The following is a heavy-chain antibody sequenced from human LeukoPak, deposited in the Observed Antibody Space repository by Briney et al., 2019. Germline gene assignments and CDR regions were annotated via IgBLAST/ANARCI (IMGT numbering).Heavy chain of an antibody. Sequence: PSETLSLTCAVSGGSFSVYYWSWIRQPPGKGLEWIGEINHSGSTNYNPSLKSRVTISVNTSKNQFSLKLSSVTAADTAVYYCATYYGDDSNWFDPWGQGTLVTVSS. J-gene: IGHJ5*02. CDR1: GGSFSVYY. CDR3: ATYYGDDSNWFDP. V-gene: IGHV4-34*01. D-gene: IGHD4-17*01. CDR2: INHSGST.